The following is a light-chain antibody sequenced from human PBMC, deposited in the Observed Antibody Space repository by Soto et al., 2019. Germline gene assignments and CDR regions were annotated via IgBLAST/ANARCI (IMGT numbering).Light chain of an antibody. V-gene: IGKV1-12*01. CDR1: QDINNW. Sequence: DIQMTQSPSSVSASVGDRVTITCRASQDINNWLAWHQQKPGKAPTPLIYSTSNLQSGVPSRFSGSGSGTDFTLTISSLQPADFETYYYQHTNSFPRTCGQGTKVEIK. CDR2: STS. J-gene: IGKJ2*01. CDR3: QHTNSFPRT.